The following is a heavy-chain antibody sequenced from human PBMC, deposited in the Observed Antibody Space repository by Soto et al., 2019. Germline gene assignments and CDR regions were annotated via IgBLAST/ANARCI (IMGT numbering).Heavy chain of an antibody. CDR1: GGSISGVGYY. V-gene: IGHV4-31*03. Sequence: SETLSLTCIVSGGSISGVGYYWSWIRQHPGKGMEWIGYIYYSGSTYYNPSLKSRVTISVDTSKHQFSLKLSSVTAADTAVYFCARDLYGDSYYYYYGMNVWGQGTTVTVSS. CDR2: IYYSGST. J-gene: IGHJ6*02. D-gene: IGHD4-17*01. CDR3: ARDLYGDSYYYYYGMNV.